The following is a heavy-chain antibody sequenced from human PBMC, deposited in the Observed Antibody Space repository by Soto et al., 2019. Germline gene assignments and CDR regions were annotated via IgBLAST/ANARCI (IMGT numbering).Heavy chain of an antibody. Sequence: QITLKESGPTLVKPTQTLTLTCTFSGFSLRTRGVGVGWIRQPPGKALEWLALIYWDDDKGYSPSLKSRLTITKDTSKNQVVRTVTNMDPVDTATYYCAHRRGHYYESTSGTFDIWGHGTQVTVSS. CDR2: IYWDDDK. J-gene: IGHJ3*02. D-gene: IGHD3-22*01. CDR3: AHRRGHYYESTSGTFDI. V-gene: IGHV2-5*02. CDR1: GFSLRTRGVG.